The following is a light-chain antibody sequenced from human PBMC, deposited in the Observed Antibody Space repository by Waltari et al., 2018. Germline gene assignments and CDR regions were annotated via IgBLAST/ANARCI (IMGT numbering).Light chain of an antibody. J-gene: IGLJ1*01. CDR1: SSNIGADFE. CDR2: GNS. Sequence: QSVLTQPPSVSGAPGQRVTIPCPGSSSNIGADFEGPWYQQLPGTAPKVPIYGNSNRPSGVPERFSGSKSGTSASLAITGLQAEDEAAYYCQSYDISLSGSVFGTGTKVTVL. CDR3: QSYDISLSGSV. V-gene: IGLV1-40*01.